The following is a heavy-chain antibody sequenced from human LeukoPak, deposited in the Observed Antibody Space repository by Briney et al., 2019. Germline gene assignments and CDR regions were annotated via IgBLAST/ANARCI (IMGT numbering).Heavy chain of an antibody. Sequence: GRSLRLSCAASGFTFSSYSMNWVRQAPGKGLEWVSYISSSISVIYYADSVKGRFTISRDNAKNSLYLQMNSLRDEDTAVYYCARDQYSGHWYYALDIWGQGTMVTVSS. V-gene: IGHV3-48*02. CDR1: GFTFSSYS. D-gene: IGHD6-19*01. J-gene: IGHJ3*02. CDR3: ARDQYSGHWYYALDI. CDR2: ISSSISVI.